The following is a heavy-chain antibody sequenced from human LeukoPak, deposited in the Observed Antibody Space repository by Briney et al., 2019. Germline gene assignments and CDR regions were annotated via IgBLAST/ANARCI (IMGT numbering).Heavy chain of an antibody. V-gene: IGHV4-34*01. CDR2: IYHSGST. CDR3: ARGEDYYAVDV. D-gene: IGHD3-10*01. Sequence: SETLSLTCAVYGGSFSGYYWSWIRQPPGKGLEWIGEIYHSGSTNYNPSLKSRVTISVDKSKNQFSLKLSSVTAADTAVYYCARGEDYYAVDVWGQGTTVTVSS. CDR1: GGSFSGYY. J-gene: IGHJ6*02.